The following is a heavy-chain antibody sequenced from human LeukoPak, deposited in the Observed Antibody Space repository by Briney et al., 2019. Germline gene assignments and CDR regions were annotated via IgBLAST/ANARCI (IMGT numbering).Heavy chain of an antibody. CDR1: GFTFDDYG. CDR3: ARASHYSDNSDYPDY. V-gene: IGHV3-20*04. J-gene: IGHJ4*02. Sequence: GGSLRLSCAASGFTFDDYGMSWVRQAPGEGLEGVSGINWSGGSTGYADSVKGRFTISRDNAKNSLYLQMNSLRAEDMALSYCARASHYSDNSDYPDYWGQGTLVTVSS. D-gene: IGHD3-22*01. CDR2: INWSGGST.